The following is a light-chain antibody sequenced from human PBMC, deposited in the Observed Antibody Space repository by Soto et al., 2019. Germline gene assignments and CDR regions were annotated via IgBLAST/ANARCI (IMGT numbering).Light chain of an antibody. CDR2: DVS. CDR3: GSYASSSTLYV. Sequence: QSALTQPASVSGSPGQSITISCTGTRSDVGGYNYVSWYQQHSGKAPKLMIYDVSNRPSGVSNRFSGSKSGNTASLTISGLQAEDEADYYCGSYASSSTLYVFGTGTKLTVL. CDR1: RSDVGGYNY. V-gene: IGLV2-14*01. J-gene: IGLJ1*01.